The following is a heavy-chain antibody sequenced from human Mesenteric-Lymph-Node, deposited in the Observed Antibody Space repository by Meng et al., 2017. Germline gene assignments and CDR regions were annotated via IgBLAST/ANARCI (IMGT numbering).Heavy chain of an antibody. CDR2: MNQDGSER. Sequence: GESLKISCAASGFTFSTDWMSWVRQAPGRGLEWVANMNQDGSERYYVDSVRGRFTISRDNAKSSLYLQMNSLRAEDTAVYYCARDRGYKQSDYWGQGTLVTVSS. D-gene: IGHD3-10*01. V-gene: IGHV3-7*01. CDR3: ARDRGYKQSDY. J-gene: IGHJ4*02. CDR1: GFTFSTDW.